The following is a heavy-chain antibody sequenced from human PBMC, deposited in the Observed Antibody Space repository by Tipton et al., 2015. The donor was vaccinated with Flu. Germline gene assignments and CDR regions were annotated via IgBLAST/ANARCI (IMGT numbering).Heavy chain of an antibody. J-gene: IGHJ4*02. V-gene: IGHV4-61*02. Sequence: LRLSCSISGGFITSGRYHWSWIRQSAGRGLEWIGRLYTTGSVNYNPSLRGRVTIAGDTSRNHFSLQLTSVTAADPAVYFCARSPSYSGSGIYPYYFDDWGQGTLVTVAS. CDR2: LYTTGSV. CDR1: GGFITSGRYH. D-gene: IGHD3-10*01. CDR3: ARSPSYSGSGIYPYYFDD.